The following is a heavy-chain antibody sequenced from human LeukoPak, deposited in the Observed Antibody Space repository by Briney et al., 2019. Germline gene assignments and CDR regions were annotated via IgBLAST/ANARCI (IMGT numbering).Heavy chain of an antibody. CDR2: IYYRGSN. D-gene: IGHD3-22*01. J-gene: IGHJ4*02. CDR1: GGSFSGYY. V-gene: IGHV4-34*01. Sequence: SETLSLTCAVYGGSFSGYYWSWIRQPPGRGLEWIGSIYYRGSNYHNSSLKGRVTMSIDTSKNQFSLRLSSVTAADTAVYYCARSILRYYYNASGYYPYYFDYWGQGVLVTVSS. CDR3: ARSILRYYYNASGYYPYYFDY.